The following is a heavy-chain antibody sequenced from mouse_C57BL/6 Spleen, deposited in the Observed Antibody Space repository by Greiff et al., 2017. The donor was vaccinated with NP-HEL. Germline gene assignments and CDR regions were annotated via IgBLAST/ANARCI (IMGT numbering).Heavy chain of an antibody. J-gene: IGHJ4*01. D-gene: IGHD1-1*01. CDR2: IWSGGSP. CDR3: ARNAYYYGSTEDAMDY. V-gene: IGHV2-2*01. CDR1: GFSLTSYG. Sequence: QVQLQQSGPGLVQPSQSLSITCTVSGFSLTSYGVHWVRQSPGKGLAWLGVIWSGGSPDYNAAFISRLSISKDNSKSQVFFKMNSLQADDTAIYYCARNAYYYGSTEDAMDYWGQGTSVTVSS.